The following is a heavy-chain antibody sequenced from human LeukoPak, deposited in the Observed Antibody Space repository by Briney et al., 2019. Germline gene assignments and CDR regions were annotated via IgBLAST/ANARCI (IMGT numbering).Heavy chain of an antibody. J-gene: IGHJ4*02. V-gene: IGHV3-30*02. Sequence: GGSLRLSCAASGFTVSSNYISWVRQAPGKGLEWVAFIRYDGSNKYYADSVKGRFTISRDNSKNTLYLQMNSLRAEDTAVYYCAKAPGGRAAAGVDYWGQGTLVTVSS. D-gene: IGHD6-13*01. CDR2: IRYDGSNK. CDR1: GFTVSSNY. CDR3: AKAPGGRAAAGVDY.